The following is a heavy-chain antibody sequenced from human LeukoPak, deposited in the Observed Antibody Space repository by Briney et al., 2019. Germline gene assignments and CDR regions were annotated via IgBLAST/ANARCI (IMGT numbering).Heavy chain of an antibody. J-gene: IGHJ6*04. CDR2: IKHDGSEK. V-gene: IGHV3-7*01. Sequence: PGGSLRLSCAASGFTLSDYWMTWVRQAPGKGLEWVANIKHDGSEKYYVDSVKGRFTVSRDIAKNSLYLQMNSLRAEDTAVYYCAELGITMIGGVWGKGTTVTISS. D-gene: IGHD3-10*02. CDR3: AELGITMIGGV. CDR1: GFTLSDYW.